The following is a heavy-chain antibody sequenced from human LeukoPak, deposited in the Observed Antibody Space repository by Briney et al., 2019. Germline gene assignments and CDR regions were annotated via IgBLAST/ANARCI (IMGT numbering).Heavy chain of an antibody. CDR2: INPNSGGT. Sequence: ASVKVSCKASGYTFTGYYMHWVRQAPGQGLEWMGRINPNSGGTNYAQKFQGRVTMTRDTSISTAYMELSRLRSDDTAVYYCARDLRCSSTSCYTVPYYWGQGTLVTVSS. CDR3: ARDLRCSSTSCYTVPYY. CDR1: GYTFTGYY. D-gene: IGHD2-2*02. V-gene: IGHV1-2*06. J-gene: IGHJ4*02.